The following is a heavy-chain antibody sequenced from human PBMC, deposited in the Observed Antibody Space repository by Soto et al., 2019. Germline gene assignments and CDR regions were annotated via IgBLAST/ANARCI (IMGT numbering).Heavy chain of an antibody. D-gene: IGHD2-2*01. J-gene: IGHJ5*02. V-gene: IGHV1-69*08. CDR1: GGTFSSYT. CDR3: ARDPGYCSSTSCYAGNWFDP. Sequence: QVQLVQSGAEVKKPGSSVKVSCKASGGTFSSYTISWVRQAPGQGLEWMGRIIPILGIANYAQNFQGRVTITADKYTSTAYMELSSLRSEDTAVYYCARDPGYCSSTSCYAGNWFDPWGQGTLVTVSS. CDR2: IIPILGIA.